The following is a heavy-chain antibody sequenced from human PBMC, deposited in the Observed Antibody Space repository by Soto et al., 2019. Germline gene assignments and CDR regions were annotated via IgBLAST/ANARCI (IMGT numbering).Heavy chain of an antibody. CDR2: ISGSGGST. J-gene: IGHJ6*02. CDR3: AKVEAFSILAYYGMDV. Sequence: PGGSLRLSCAASGFTFSSYAMSWVRQAPGKGLEWVSAISGSGGSTYYADSVKGRFTIARDNSKNTLYLQMNSLRAEDTAVYYCAKVEAFSILAYYGMDVWGQGTTVTVSS. CDR1: GFTFSSYA. D-gene: IGHD3-3*01. V-gene: IGHV3-23*01.